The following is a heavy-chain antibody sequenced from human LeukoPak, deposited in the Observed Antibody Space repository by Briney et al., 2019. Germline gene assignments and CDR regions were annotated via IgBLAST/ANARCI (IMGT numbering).Heavy chain of an antibody. CDR1: GFTFSSYG. J-gene: IGHJ3*02. Sequence: GGSLRLSCAASGFTFSSYGMHWVRQAPGKGLEWVAFIRYDGSNKYYAVSVKGRFTISRDNSKNTLYLQMNSLRAEDTAVYYCAKDYCSSTSCYTGDAFDIWGQGTMVTVSS. CDR2: IRYDGSNK. V-gene: IGHV3-30*02. CDR3: AKDYCSSTSCYTGDAFDI. D-gene: IGHD2-2*02.